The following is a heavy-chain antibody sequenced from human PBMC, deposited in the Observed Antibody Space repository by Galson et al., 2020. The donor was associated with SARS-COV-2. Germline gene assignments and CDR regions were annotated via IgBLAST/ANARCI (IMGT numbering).Heavy chain of an antibody. CDR2: IIPIFGTA. CDR1: GGTFSSYA. V-gene: IGHV1-69*13. Sequence: SVKVSCKASGGTFSSYAISWVRQAPGQGLEWMGGIIPIFGTANYAQKFQGRVTITADESTSTAYMELSSLRSEDTAVYYCARVHYYYDSSGYYRYYFDYWGQGTLVTVSS. D-gene: IGHD3-22*01. CDR3: ARVHYYYDSSGYYRYYFDY. J-gene: IGHJ4*02.